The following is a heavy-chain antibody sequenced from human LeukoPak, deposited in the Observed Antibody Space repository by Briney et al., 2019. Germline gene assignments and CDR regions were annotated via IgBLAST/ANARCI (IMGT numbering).Heavy chain of an antibody. D-gene: IGHD4-17*01. V-gene: IGHV4-59*08. CDR1: GGSISSYY. J-gene: IGHJ4*02. CDR3: ARLGGGGSFYGDYAGYFDY. Sequence: PSETLSLTCTVSGGSISSYYWSWIRQPPGKGLEWIGYIYYSGSTNYNPSLKSRVTISVDTSKNQFSLKLSSVTAAVTAVYYCARLGGGGSFYGDYAGYFDYWGQGTLVTVSS. CDR2: IYYSGST.